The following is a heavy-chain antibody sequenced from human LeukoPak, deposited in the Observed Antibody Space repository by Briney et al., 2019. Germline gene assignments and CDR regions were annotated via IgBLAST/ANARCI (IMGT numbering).Heavy chain of an antibody. Sequence: ASVKVSCKASGGTFSSYAISWVRQAPGQGLEWMGGIIPIFGTANYAQKFQGRVTITADKSTSTAYMELSSLRSEDTAVYYCARIVVVPAAMGAHSSSYTDVWGKGTTVTVSS. V-gene: IGHV1-69*06. CDR3: ARIVVVPAAMGAHSSSYTDV. CDR2: IIPIFGTA. D-gene: IGHD2-2*01. CDR1: GGTFSSYA. J-gene: IGHJ6*04.